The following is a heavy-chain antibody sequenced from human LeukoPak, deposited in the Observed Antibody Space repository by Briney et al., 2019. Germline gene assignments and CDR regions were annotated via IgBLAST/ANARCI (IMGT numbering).Heavy chain of an antibody. CDR3: ARDRRYYYDSSGYLNYYYYGMDV. CDR2: ISSSSSTI. J-gene: IGHJ6*02. D-gene: IGHD3-22*01. Sequence: GGSLRLSCAASGFTFSSYSMNWVRQAPGKGLEWVSYISSSSSTIYYADSVKGRFTISRDNAKNSLYLQMNSLRAEDTAVYYCARDRRYYYDSSGYLNYYYYGMDVWGQGTTVTVSS. CDR1: GFTFSSYS. V-gene: IGHV3-48*04.